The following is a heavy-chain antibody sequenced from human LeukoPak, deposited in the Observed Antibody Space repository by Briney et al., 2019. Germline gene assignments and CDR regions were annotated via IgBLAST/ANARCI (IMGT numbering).Heavy chain of an antibody. Sequence: SETLSLTCAVYGGSLSGYYWSWIRQPPGKGLEWIGQINHSGSTNYNPSLKSRVTISVDTSKNQFSLKLSSVTAADTAVYYCARDPVSAAKGSGWFDPWGQGTLVTVSS. CDR1: GGSLSGYY. V-gene: IGHV4-34*01. J-gene: IGHJ5*02. D-gene: IGHD6-13*01. CDR2: INHSGST. CDR3: ARDPVSAAKGSGWFDP.